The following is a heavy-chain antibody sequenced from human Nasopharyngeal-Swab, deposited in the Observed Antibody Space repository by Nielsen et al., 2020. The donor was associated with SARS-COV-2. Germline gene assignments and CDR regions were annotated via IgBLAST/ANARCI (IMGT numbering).Heavy chain of an antibody. V-gene: IGHV1-2*02. Sequence: ASVKVSCKASGYTFTDYYMHWVRQAPGQGLEWMGWINPNRGATDYAQKFQGRVTMTRDTSISTAYMELRSLRSDDTAVYYCARDGLYDYVWGSYRYRWFDPWGQGTLVTVSS. CDR1: GYTFTDYY. D-gene: IGHD3-16*02. J-gene: IGHJ5*02. CDR2: INPNRGAT. CDR3: ARDGLYDYVWGSYRYRWFDP.